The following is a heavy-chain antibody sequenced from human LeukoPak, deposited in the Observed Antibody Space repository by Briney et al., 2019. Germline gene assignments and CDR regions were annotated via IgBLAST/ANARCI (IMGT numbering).Heavy chain of an antibody. CDR2: ISDSGGST. CDR1: GFTFSSKG. D-gene: IGHD4-17*01. Sequence: PGGSLRLSCVASGFTFSSKGMSWVRQAPGKGLEWVSAISDSGGSTYHADSVKGRFTISRDNSKNTLYLQMNSLRAEDTAVYYCARDPDYGDYYYGMDVWGQGTTVTVSS. CDR3: ARDPDYGDYYYGMDV. J-gene: IGHJ6*02. V-gene: IGHV3-23*01.